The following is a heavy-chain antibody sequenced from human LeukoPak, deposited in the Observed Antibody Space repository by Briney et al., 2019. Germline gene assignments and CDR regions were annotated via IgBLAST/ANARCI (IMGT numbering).Heavy chain of an antibody. CDR2: IRNDGSII. J-gene: IGHJ4*02. V-gene: IGHV3-30*02. Sequence: GGSLRLSCAASGFNFGDCWMSWDRQAPGKGLEWVAFIRNDGSIIYNADSVKGRFSISRDNCKNTLYLQMNSLRADDTAVYYCAKDTPLCYFDYWGQGTLVTVSS. CDR1: GFNFGDCW. CDR3: AKDTPLCYFDY. D-gene: IGHD3-16*01.